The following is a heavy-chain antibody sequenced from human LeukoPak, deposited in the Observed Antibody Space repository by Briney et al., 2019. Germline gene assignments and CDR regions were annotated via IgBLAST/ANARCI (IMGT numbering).Heavy chain of an antibody. D-gene: IGHD6-13*01. Sequence: GGSLRLSCAASGFTFSSYWMHWVRQAPGKGLEWVANIKQDGSEKYYVDSVKGRFTISRDNAKNSLYLQMNSLRAEDTAVYYCARVFGSSLSLFDYWGQGTLVTVSS. CDR3: ARVFGSSLSLFDY. CDR2: IKQDGSEK. V-gene: IGHV3-7*01. CDR1: GFTFSSYW. J-gene: IGHJ4*02.